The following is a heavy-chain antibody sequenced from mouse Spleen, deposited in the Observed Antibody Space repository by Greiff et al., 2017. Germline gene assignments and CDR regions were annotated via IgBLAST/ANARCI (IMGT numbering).Heavy chain of an antibody. CDR3: ATHTTVVERAMDY. V-gene: IGHV2-2*01. D-gene: IGHD1-1*01. CDR2: IWSGGST. Sequence: QVQLKESGPGLVQPSQSLSITCTVSGFSLTSYGVHWVRQSPGKGLEWLGVIWSGGSTDYNAAFISRLSISKDNSKSQVFFKMNSLQADDTAIYYCATHTTVVERAMDYWGQGTSVTVSS. CDR1: GFSLTSYG. J-gene: IGHJ4*01.